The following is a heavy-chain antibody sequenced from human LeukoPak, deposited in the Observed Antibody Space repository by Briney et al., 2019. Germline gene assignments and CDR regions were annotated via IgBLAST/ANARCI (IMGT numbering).Heavy chain of an antibody. J-gene: IGHJ4*02. CDR2: IYYSGST. Sequence: SETLSLTCTVSGGSISSSSYYWGWIRQPPGKGLEWIGSIYYSGSTYYNPSLKSRVTISVDTSKNQFSLKLSSVTAADTAVYYCARGSSWYQPDYWGQGTLVTVSS. CDR1: GGSISSSSYY. D-gene: IGHD6-13*01. V-gene: IGHV4-39*07. CDR3: ARGSSWYQPDY.